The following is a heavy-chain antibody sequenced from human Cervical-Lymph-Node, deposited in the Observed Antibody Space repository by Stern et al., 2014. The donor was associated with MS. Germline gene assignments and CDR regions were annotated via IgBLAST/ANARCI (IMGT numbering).Heavy chain of an antibody. CDR1: GYTFASYA. CDR3: ARSGTRVPRGY. CDR2: ISAYNGNT. D-gene: IGHD6-25*01. J-gene: IGHJ4*02. V-gene: IGHV1-18*04. Sequence: VQLVPSGPEVKQPGASVKVSCKASGYTFASYAIAWVRQAPGQGLAWMGWISAYNGNTNYERKLQGRVTLTTNTTTSTAYMELRSLRSDDTAIYFCARSGTRVPRGYWGQGTLITVSS.